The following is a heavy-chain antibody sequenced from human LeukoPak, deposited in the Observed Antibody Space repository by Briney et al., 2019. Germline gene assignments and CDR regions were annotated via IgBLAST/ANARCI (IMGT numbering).Heavy chain of an antibody. V-gene: IGHV4-31*03. Sequence: PSETLSLTCTVSGGSISSGGHYGSWIRQHPGEGLEWIGYIYYSGSTYYNPSLKSRVTISVDTSKKQFSLNLSSVTAADTAAYFCATSPSRYSSSWSRGYLDYWGQGTLVTASS. CDR1: GGSISSGGHY. J-gene: IGHJ4*02. D-gene: IGHD6-13*01. CDR3: ATSPSRYSSSWSRGYLDY. CDR2: IYYSGST.